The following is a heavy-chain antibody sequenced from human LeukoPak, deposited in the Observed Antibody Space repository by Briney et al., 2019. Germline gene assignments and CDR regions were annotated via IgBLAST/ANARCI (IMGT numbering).Heavy chain of an antibody. CDR2: ISSSSSYI. CDR3: ASNYDSSGYYYEGAFDI. Sequence: GGSLRLSCAAPGFTFSSYSMNWVRQAPGKGLEWVSSISSSSSYIYYADSVKGRFTISRDNAKNSLYLQMNSLRAEDTAVYYCASNYDSSGYYYEGAFDIWGQGTMVTVSS. CDR1: GFTFSSYS. V-gene: IGHV3-21*01. J-gene: IGHJ3*02. D-gene: IGHD3-22*01.